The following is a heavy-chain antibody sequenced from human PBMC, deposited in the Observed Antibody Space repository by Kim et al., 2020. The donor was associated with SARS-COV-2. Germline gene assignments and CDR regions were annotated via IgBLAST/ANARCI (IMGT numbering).Heavy chain of an antibody. CDR3: ARGADYYDSSRGLDY. Sequence: QKFQGRVTITADESTSTAYMELSSLRSEDTAVYYCARGADYYDSSRGLDYWGQGTLVTVSS. V-gene: IGHV1-69*01. D-gene: IGHD3-22*01. J-gene: IGHJ4*02.